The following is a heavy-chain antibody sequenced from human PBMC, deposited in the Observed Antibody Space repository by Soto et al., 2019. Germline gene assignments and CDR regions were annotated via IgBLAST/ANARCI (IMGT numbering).Heavy chain of an antibody. J-gene: IGHJ6*02. CDR1: GFSISSNY. CDR3: ARKPPSAIQGWAFGMDV. D-gene: IGHD1-26*01. V-gene: IGHV3-53*02. CDR2: TFSGGNT. Sequence: ELQLVETGGGWIQTGGSLRLSCAASGFSISSNYIAWVRQPPGKGLEWVSTTFSGGNTEYAASVKGRCSISRDNYKNTLYLQMYNLRVEDTAVYYCARKPPSAIQGWAFGMDVWVQGTTVSVSS.